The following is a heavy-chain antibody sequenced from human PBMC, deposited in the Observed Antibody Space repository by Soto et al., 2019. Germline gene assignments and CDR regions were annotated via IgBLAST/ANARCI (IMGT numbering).Heavy chain of an antibody. CDR1: GGSFSGYY. J-gene: IGHJ6*02. CDR3: ARGKRYYGMDV. V-gene: IGHV4-34*01. CDR2: INHSGST. Sequence: ETLSLTCAVYGGSFSGYYWSWIRQPPGKGLEWIGEINHSGSTNYNPSLKSRVTISVDTSKNQFSLKLSSVTAADTAVYYCARGKRYYGMDVWGQGTTVTVSS.